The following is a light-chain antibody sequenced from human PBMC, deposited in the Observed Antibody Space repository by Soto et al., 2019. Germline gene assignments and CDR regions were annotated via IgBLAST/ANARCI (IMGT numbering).Light chain of an antibody. V-gene: IGKV3-20*01. CDR1: QSVSGKY. CDR3: QQYGTSEII. J-gene: IGKJ5*01. Sequence: ETVLTQPQGTLPLSPGERATLSCRASQSVSGKYLAWYQQKHGQAPRRLLYDTSSRASGIPARFSGSGAGTDGTITISRLQEEDCAVFYGQQYGTSEIIFGQGTRLEIK. CDR2: DTS.